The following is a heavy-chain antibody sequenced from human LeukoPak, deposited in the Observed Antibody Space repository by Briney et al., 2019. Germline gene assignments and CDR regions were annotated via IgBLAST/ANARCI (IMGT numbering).Heavy chain of an antibody. Sequence: PGGSLRLSCAASGFTFTTYAMSWVRQAPGKGLEWVSAISGSGDSTNYADSVKGRFTISRDNAKNSLYLQMNSLRPEDTAVYYCARDAGGYYPDYWGQGTLVTVSS. CDR2: ISGSGDST. J-gene: IGHJ4*02. CDR3: ARDAGGYYPDY. CDR1: GFTFTTYA. V-gene: IGHV3-23*01. D-gene: IGHD3-22*01.